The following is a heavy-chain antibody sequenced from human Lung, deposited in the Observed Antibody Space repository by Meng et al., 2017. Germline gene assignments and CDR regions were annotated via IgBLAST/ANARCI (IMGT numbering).Heavy chain of an antibody. CDR2: INPKSGDT. CDR3: ARDEDISAAGKLFGDY. D-gene: IGHD6-13*01. J-gene: IGHJ4*02. Sequence: QVRLVQHGAGVMQPGASVKASCKASGYTFPDYWLHWVRRAPGPGLEWMGRINPKSGDTHYAQRFQGRVTMTGDTSISTAYMELSGLRSDDTAMYYCARDEDISAAGKLFGDYWGQGTLVTVSS. CDR1: GYTFPDYW. V-gene: IGHV1-2*06.